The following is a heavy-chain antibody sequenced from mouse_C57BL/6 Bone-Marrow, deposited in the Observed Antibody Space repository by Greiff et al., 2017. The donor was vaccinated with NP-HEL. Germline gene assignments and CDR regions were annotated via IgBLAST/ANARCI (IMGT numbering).Heavy chain of an antibody. J-gene: IGHJ1*03. CDR2: INPNNGGT. D-gene: IGHD2-3*01. CDR3: ARPRWFWNFDV. V-gene: IGHV1-18*01. Sequence: VQLQQSGPELVKPGASVKIPCKASGYTFTDYNMDWVKQSHGKSLEWIGDINPNNGGTIYNQKFKGKATLTVDKSSSTAYMELRSLTSEDTAVYYCARPRWFWNFDVWGTGTTVTVSS. CDR1: GYTFTDYN.